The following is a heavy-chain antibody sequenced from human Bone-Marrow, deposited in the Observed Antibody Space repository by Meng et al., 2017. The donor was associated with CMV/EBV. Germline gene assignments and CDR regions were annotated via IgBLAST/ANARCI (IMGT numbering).Heavy chain of an antibody. CDR3: ARADTAMVNGMDV. J-gene: IGHJ6*02. CDR1: GGSISSSSYY. CDR2: IYYSGST. Sequence: GSLRLSCTVSGGSISSSSYYWDWIRQPPGKGLEWIGYIYYSGSTNYNPSLKSRVTISVDTSKNQFSLKLSSVTAADTAVYYCARADTAMVNGMDVWGQGTTVTVYS. D-gene: IGHD5-18*01. V-gene: IGHV4-61*05.